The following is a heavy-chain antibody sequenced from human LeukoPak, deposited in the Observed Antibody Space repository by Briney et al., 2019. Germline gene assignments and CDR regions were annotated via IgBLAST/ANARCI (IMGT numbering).Heavy chain of an antibody. J-gene: IGHJ4*02. Sequence: SETLSLTCTVTGGSVRTYYWSWLRQSPVKGLEWIGFVYYSGSTNYNPSLKSRVTISIDTSKNHFSLNMKSMTAADTAVYYCARSIFGGGSVDSWGQGTLVSVSS. CDR3: ARSIFGGGSVDS. CDR1: GGSVRTYY. CDR2: VYYSGST. V-gene: IGHV4-59*02. D-gene: IGHD3-10*02.